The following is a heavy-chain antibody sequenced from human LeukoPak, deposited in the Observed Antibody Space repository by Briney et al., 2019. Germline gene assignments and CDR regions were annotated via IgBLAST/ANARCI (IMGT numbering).Heavy chain of an antibody. CDR2: ISWNSGSI. Sequence: GRSLRLSCAASGFTFDDYAMHWVRQAPGKGLEWVSGISWNSGSIGYADSVKGRFTISRDNSKNTLYLQMNSLRAEDTAVYYCAKGDVDTAMAPYYFDYWGQGTLVTVSS. V-gene: IGHV3-9*01. CDR1: GFTFDDYA. CDR3: AKGDVDTAMAPYYFDY. J-gene: IGHJ4*02. D-gene: IGHD5-18*01.